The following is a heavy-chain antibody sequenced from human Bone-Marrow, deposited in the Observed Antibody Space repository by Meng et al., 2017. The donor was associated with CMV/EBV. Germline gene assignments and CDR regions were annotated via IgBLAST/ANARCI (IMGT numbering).Heavy chain of an antibody. CDR1: GFSLSTSGVG. CDR3: AHRGYSGTPAEYFQH. D-gene: IGHD1-26*01. J-gene: IGHJ1*01. CDR2: IYWDDDK. Sequence: QITLKESGPTLVKPTQTLTLTCTFSGFSLSTSGVGVGWIRQPPGKALEWLALIYWDDDKRYSPSLKSRLTITKDTSKNQVVLTMTNMDPVDTATYYCAHRGYSGTPAEYFQHWGQGTLVTVSS. V-gene: IGHV2-5*02.